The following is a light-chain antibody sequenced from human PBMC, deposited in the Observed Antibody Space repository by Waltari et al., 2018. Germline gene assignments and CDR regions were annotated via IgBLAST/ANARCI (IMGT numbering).Light chain of an antibody. J-gene: IGKJ1*01. Sequence: DIQMTQSPSSLSASVGDRVTITCRASQSISSYLNWYQQKPGIAPKVLIYAASSWQSGVPSRFSGSGSGRDFTLKISRVEAEDVGVYYCMQGTHWPRTFGQGTKVEIK. V-gene: IGKV1-39*01. CDR3: MQGTHWPRT. CDR2: AAS. CDR1: QSISSY.